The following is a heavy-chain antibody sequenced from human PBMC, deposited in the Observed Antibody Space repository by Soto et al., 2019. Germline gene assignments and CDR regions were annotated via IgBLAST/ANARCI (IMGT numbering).Heavy chain of an antibody. CDR2: ISGSGGST. D-gene: IGHD2-2*01. V-gene: IGHV3-23*01. J-gene: IGHJ6*03. CDR3: AKSRYCSSTSCPEAHYYYYMDV. CDR1: GFTFSSYA. Sequence: GGSLRLSCAASGFTFSSYAMSWVRQAPGKGLEWVSSISGSGGSTYYADSVKGRFTISRDNSKNTVYLQMNSLGAEDTAVYYCAKSRYCSSTSCPEAHYYYYMDVWGKGTTVTVSS.